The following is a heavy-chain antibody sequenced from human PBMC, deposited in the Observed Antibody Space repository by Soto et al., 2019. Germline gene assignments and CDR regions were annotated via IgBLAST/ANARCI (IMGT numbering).Heavy chain of an antibody. Sequence: QVQLVQSGAEVKKPGASVKVSCKVSGYTFTGNYMHWMRQAPGQGPEWMGWINPRNGDTDYAQKFQGRVTSTRDTSISTAYMDLGRLTSDDTAIYFCVRGGGVDVVTPTRIVFDYWGQGTLLTVSS. CDR3: VRGGGVDVVTPTRIVFDY. CDR1: GYTFTGNY. CDR2: INPRNGDT. J-gene: IGHJ4*02. V-gene: IGHV1-2*02. D-gene: IGHD2-21*02.